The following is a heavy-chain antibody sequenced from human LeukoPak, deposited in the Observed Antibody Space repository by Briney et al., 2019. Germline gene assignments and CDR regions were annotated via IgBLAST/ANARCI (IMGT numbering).Heavy chain of an antibody. CDR3: ARDVAEGDYGKFDY. CDR1: GGSISSDDYS. D-gene: IGHD4/OR15-4a*01. CDR2: IFYSGST. Sequence: SETLSLTCTVSGGSISSDDYSWSWIRQPPGKGLEWIGHIFYSGSTYYNPSLRSRLTISVDTSKNQFSLKLSSVTAADTAVYYCARDVAEGDYGKFDYWGQGTLVTVSS. J-gene: IGHJ4*02. V-gene: IGHV4-30-4*08.